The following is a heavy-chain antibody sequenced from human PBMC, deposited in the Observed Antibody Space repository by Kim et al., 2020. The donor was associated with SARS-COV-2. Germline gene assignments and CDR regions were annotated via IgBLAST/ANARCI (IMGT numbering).Heavy chain of an antibody. J-gene: IGHJ4*02. CDR1: GGSISSSSYY. CDR3: ARHAVSGWSLYYFDY. D-gene: IGHD6-19*01. CDR2: IYYSGST. Sequence: SETLSLTCTVSGGSISSSSYYWGWIRQPPGKGLEWIGSIYYSGSTYYNPSLKSRVTISVDTSKNQFSLKLSSVTAADTAVYYCARHAVSGWSLYYFDYWGQGTLVTVSS. V-gene: IGHV4-39*01.